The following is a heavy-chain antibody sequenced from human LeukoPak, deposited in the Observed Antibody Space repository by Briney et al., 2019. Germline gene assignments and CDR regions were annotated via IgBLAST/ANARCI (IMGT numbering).Heavy chain of an antibody. Sequence: ASVKVSCKVSGYTLTELSMHWVRQAPGKGLEWMGGFDPEDGETIYAQKFQGRVTMTEDTSTDTAYMELSSLRSEDTAVYYCATEVGSGWTVNAFDIWGQGTMVTVSS. J-gene: IGHJ3*02. CDR3: ATEVGSGWTVNAFDI. CDR2: FDPEDGET. V-gene: IGHV1-24*01. D-gene: IGHD6-19*01. CDR1: GYTLTELS.